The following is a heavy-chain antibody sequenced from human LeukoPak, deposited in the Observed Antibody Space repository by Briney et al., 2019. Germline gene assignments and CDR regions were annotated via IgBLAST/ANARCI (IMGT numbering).Heavy chain of an antibody. CDR1: GFTFSSYS. CDR2: ISSSSSYI. J-gene: IGHJ6*03. V-gene: IGHV3-21*01. CDR3: ARGIAVAGYYYYMDV. Sequence: PGGSLRLSCAASGFTFSSYSMNWVREAPGKGLEWVSSISSSSSYIYYADSVNGRFTITRDNAKNSLYLQMNSLRAEDTAVYYCARGIAVAGYYYYMDVWGKGTTVTVSS. D-gene: IGHD6-19*01.